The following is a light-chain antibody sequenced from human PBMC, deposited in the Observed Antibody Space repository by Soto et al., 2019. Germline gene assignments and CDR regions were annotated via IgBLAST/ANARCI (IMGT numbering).Light chain of an antibody. Sequence: QLVLTQSPSASASQGGSVKLTCTLSSGQSSYAIAWHQKQPGKGPRYLMDLNNDGSHTKGDGIPDRFSGSSSGADRYLIISSLQSEDEADYYCQTWGTGFHFFGGGTKLTVL. J-gene: IGLJ2*01. CDR1: SGQSSYA. CDR3: QTWGTGFHF. CDR2: LNNDGSH. V-gene: IGLV4-69*01.